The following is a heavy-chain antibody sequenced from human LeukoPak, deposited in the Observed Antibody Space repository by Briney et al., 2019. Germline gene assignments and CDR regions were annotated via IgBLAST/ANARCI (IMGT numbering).Heavy chain of an antibody. CDR3: ARASDYDFWSGYFDY. D-gene: IGHD3-3*01. V-gene: IGHV1-69*13. CDR1: GGTFSSYA. Sequence: ASVKVSCKASGGTFSSYAISWVRQAPGQGLEWMGGIIPIFGTANYAQKFQGRATITADESTSTAYMELSSLRSEDTAVYYCARASDYDFWSGYFDYWGQGTLVTASS. CDR2: IIPIFGTA. J-gene: IGHJ4*02.